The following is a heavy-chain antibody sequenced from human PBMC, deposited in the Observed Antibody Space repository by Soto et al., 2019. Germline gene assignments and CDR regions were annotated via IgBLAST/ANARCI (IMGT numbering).Heavy chain of an antibody. J-gene: IGHJ5*02. CDR2: IYYSGST. Sequence: PSVTLSLTCTVSGGSISSGDYYWSWIRQPPGKGLEWIGYIYYSGSTYYNPSLKSRVTISVDTSKNQFSLKLSSVTAADTAVYYCARMYYYGSGSKNWFDPWGQGTLVTVSS. D-gene: IGHD3-10*01. CDR3: ARMYYYGSGSKNWFDP. V-gene: IGHV4-30-4*01. CDR1: GGSISSGDYY.